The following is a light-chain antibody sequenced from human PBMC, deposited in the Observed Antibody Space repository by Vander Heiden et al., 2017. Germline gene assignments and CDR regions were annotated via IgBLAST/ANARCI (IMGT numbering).Light chain of an antibody. Sequence: IVMTQSPATLSVSPGERATLSCRASQSVSSNLAWYQQRPGQVPRRLIHGASTRATGIPARCSGSGSGTDFTLTISSLQAEDFAVYYCQQYNNWPPWTFGQGTKVDIK. CDR1: QSVSSN. V-gene: IGKV3-15*01. J-gene: IGKJ1*01. CDR3: QQYNNWPPWT. CDR2: GAS.